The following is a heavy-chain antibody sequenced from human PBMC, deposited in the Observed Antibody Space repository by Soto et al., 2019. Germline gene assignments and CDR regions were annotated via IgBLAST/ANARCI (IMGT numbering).Heavy chain of an antibody. CDR2: IKQDGSEK. Sequence: GGSLRLSCAASGFTFSSYWMSWVRQAPGKGLEWVANIKQDGSEKYYVDSVKGRFTISRDNAKNSLYLQMNSLRAEDTAVYYCARDSYYGSGSYYDYWGQGTLVTVSS. CDR1: GFTFSSYW. CDR3: ARDSYYGSGSYYDY. V-gene: IGHV3-7*03. D-gene: IGHD3-10*01. J-gene: IGHJ4*02.